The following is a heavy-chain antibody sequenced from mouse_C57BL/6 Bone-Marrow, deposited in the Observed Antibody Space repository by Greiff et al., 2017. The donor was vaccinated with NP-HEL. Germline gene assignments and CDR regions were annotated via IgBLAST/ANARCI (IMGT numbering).Heavy chain of an antibody. J-gene: IGHJ1*03. D-gene: IGHD1-1*01. Sequence: EVMLVESGPGMVKPSQSLSLTCTVTGYSITSGYDWHWIRHFPGNKLEWMGYISYSGSTNYNPSLKSRISITHDTSKNHFFLKLNSVTTEDTSTYYCARENYYYGSSYPYWYFDVWGTGTTVTVSS. CDR1: GYSITSGYD. CDR3: ARENYYYGSSYPYWYFDV. V-gene: IGHV3-1*01. CDR2: ISYSGST.